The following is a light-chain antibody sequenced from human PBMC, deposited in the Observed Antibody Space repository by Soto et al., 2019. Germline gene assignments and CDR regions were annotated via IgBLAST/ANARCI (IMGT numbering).Light chain of an antibody. CDR2: EVT. V-gene: IGLV2-14*01. J-gene: IGLJ1*01. CDR3: ATWDDSLKGYV. CDR1: SSDVGFYNY. Sequence: QSALTQPASVSGSPGQSITISCSGTSSDVGFYNYVSWFQQYPGKAPKLMIFEVTNRPSGVSDRFSGSKSDNTASLTISGLQADDEADYYCATWDDSLKGYVFGTGTKLTVL.